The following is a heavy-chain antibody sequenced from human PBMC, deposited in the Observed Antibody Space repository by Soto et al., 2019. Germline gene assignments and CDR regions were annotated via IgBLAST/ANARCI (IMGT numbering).Heavy chain of an antibody. V-gene: IGHV3-23*01. Sequence: TGGSLRLSCAASGFTFSSYTMSWVRQAPGKGLEWVSTISGSGSSTYSADSVKGRFTISRDNSKNTLYLQMNSLRAEDTAVYYCAKAHLVAGTDYFDYWGQGTLVTVPQ. CDR1: GFTFSSYT. CDR3: AKAHLVAGTDYFDY. D-gene: IGHD6-19*01. J-gene: IGHJ4*02. CDR2: ISGSGSST.